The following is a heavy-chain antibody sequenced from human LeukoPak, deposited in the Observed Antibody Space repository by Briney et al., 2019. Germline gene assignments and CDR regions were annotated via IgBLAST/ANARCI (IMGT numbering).Heavy chain of an antibody. CDR1: GGSISSYY. D-gene: IGHD2-2*02. CDR2: IYYSGIT. Sequence: PSETLSLTCTVSGGSISSYYWNWIRQPPGKGLEWIGYIYYSGITNYNPSLKSRVTISVDTSKCQFSLKLSSVTAADTAVYYCARDRRLYCSSTSCYTEETYYYDSSGYGAFDIWGQGTMVTVSS. V-gene: IGHV4-59*12. J-gene: IGHJ3*02. CDR3: ARDRRLYCSSTSCYTEETYYYDSSGYGAFDI.